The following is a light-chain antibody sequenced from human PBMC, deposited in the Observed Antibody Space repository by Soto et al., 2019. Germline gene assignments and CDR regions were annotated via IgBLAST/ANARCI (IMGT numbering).Light chain of an antibody. J-gene: IGKJ5*01. CDR2: DAS. Sequence: EIVLTQSPATLSLSPGERATLSCRASQSVSSSYLAWYQQKRGQAPRLLIYDASNRATGIPARFSGSGSGTDFTLTISSLEPEDFAVYYCQQRSNWPTFGQGTRLEIK. CDR1: QSVSSSY. CDR3: QQRSNWPT. V-gene: IGKV3-11*01.